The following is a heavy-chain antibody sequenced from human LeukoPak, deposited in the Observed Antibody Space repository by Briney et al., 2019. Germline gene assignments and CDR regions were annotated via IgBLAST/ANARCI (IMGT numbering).Heavy chain of an antibody. CDR2: IYYSGGT. J-gene: IGHJ4*02. Sequence: SETLSLTCTVSGGSISTYYWNWIRQPPGKGLEWSEYIYYSGGTNYNPSLKSRVTISVDTSKNQFSLNLNSVTAADTAVYYCARSGGYSRSWSLWGQGTLVSVSS. CDR3: ARSGGYSRSWSL. CDR1: GGSISTYY. D-gene: IGHD6-13*01. V-gene: IGHV4-59*01.